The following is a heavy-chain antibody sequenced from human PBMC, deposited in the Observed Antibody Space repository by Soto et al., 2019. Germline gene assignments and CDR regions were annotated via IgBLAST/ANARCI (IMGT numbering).Heavy chain of an antibody. Sequence: QVQLVESGGGVVQPGRSLRLSCAASGFTFSSYAMHWVRQAPGKGLEWVAVISYDGSNKYYADSVKGRFTISRDNSKNTLYLQMNSLSAEDTAGYYGAREVSDSSGYSGTFDPWGQGTLVTGSS. CDR3: AREVSDSSGYSGTFDP. V-gene: IGHV3-30-3*01. CDR1: GFTFSSYA. CDR2: ISYDGSNK. J-gene: IGHJ5*02. D-gene: IGHD3-22*01.